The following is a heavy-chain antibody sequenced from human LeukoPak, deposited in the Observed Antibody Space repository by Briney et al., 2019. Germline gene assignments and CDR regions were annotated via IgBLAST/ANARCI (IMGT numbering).Heavy chain of an antibody. V-gene: IGHV4-59*04. D-gene: IGHD1-26*01. CDR2: IYYTGST. CDR3: ARRPTWELLLDY. Sequence: SETLSLTCTVSGGSISSYYLGWIRQPPGKGLEWIGNIYYTGSTYYNASLQSRVTISIDMSKNQFSLRLSSVTAADTAVYYCARRPTWELLLDYWGQGTLVTVSS. CDR1: GGSISSYY. J-gene: IGHJ4*02.